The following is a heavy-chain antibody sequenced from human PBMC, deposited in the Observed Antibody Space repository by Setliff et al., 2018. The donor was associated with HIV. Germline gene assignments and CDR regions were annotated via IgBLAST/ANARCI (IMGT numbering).Heavy chain of an antibody. V-gene: IGHV4-38-2*01. CDR2: IYHSGGT. CDR3: ASRIYYYDESRVLREEGFVP. D-gene: IGHD3-22*01. J-gene: IGHJ5*02. CDR1: GYFINIGHY. Sequence: SETLSLTCRVSGYFINIGHYCGWLRQSPGKGLEWIGTIYHSGGTYYNPSLKSRVTISVDTSNNQFSLRMNSVTAADTAMYYCASRIYYYDESRVLREEGFVPWGQGTLVTVSS.